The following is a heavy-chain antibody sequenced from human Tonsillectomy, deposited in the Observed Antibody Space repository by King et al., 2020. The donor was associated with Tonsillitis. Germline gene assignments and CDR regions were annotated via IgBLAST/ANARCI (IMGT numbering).Heavy chain of an antibody. CDR3: ARGYCSSTSCYSLDTFDI. D-gene: IGHD2-2*02. CDR2: IYYTGST. V-gene: IGHV4-31*03. CDR1: GGSISSGGYF. Sequence: QLQESGPGLVKPSQTLSLSCTVSGGSISSGGYFWSWIRQHPGKGLEWIGYIYYTGSTYYNPSLKRRVTISVDTSKNQFSLKLSSVTAADTALYYRARGYCSSTSCYSLDTFDIWGQGTMVTVSS. J-gene: IGHJ3*02.